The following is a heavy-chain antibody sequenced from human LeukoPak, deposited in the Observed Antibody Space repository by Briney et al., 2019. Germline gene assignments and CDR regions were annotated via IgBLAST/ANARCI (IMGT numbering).Heavy chain of an antibody. V-gene: IGHV1-69*13. D-gene: IGHD6-13*01. CDR1: GGTFSSYA. Sequence: PWASVKVSCKASGGTFSSYAISWVRQAPGQGLEWMGGIIPIFGTANYAQKFQGRVTITADESTSTAYMELSSLRSEDTAVYYCATPRRGIAAAGLSHWGQGTLVTVSS. J-gene: IGHJ4*02. CDR2: IIPIFGTA. CDR3: ATPRRGIAAAGLSH.